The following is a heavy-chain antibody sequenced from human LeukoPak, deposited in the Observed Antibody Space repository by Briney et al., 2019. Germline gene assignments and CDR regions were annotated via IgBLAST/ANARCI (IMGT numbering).Heavy chain of an antibody. V-gene: IGHV3-33*01. CDR2: IWYDGSNK. J-gene: IGHJ3*02. CDR1: GFTFSSYG. CDR3: ARGDYYASSGYDFPDAFDI. Sequence: GGSLRLSCAASGFTFSSYGMHWVRQAPGKGLEWVAVIWYDGSNKYYVDSVQGRFTISRDNSKNTLYLQMSSLRAEDTAVYYCARGDYYASSGYDFPDAFDIWGQGTMVTVSS. D-gene: IGHD3-22*01.